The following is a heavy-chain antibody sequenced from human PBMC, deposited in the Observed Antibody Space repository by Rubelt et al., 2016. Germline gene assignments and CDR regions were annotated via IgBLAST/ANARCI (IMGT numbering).Heavy chain of an antibody. D-gene: IGHD6-13*01. CDR1: DFTFSHAW. Sequence: GGGLVQPGGSLRLSCEASDFTFSHAWLNWVRQAPGKGLEWIGRIRDKANNYATDYAASVKGRCTISRDDSKNSLYLQINSLKSEDTAVYYCTALIADQWGQGTLVTVSS. J-gene: IGHJ4*02. CDR2: IRDKANNYAT. CDR3: TALIADQ. V-gene: IGHV3-72*01.